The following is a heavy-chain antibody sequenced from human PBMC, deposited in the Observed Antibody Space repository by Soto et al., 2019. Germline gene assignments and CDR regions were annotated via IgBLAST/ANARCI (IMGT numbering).Heavy chain of an antibody. V-gene: IGHV3-73*01. D-gene: IGHD2-2*01. CDR3: TRHGDPAAMPSYYYYYMDV. CDR1: GFTFSGSA. CDR2: IRSKANSYAT. J-gene: IGHJ6*03. Sequence: EVQLVESGGGLVQPGGSLKLSCAASGFTFSGSAMHWVRQASGKGLEWVGRIRSKANSYATAYAASVKGRFTISRDDSKNTAYLQMNSLKTEDTAVYYCTRHGDPAAMPSYYYYYMDVWGKGTTVTVSS.